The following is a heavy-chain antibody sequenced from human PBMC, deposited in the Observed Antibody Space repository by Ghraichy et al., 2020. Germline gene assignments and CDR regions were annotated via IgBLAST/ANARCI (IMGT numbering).Heavy chain of an antibody. CDR3: ARDALGPPYGYCSSTSCYGPGGWFDP. CDR2: INPSGGST. CDR1: GYTFTSYY. D-gene: IGHD2-2*03. V-gene: IGHV1-46*01. J-gene: IGHJ5*02. Sequence: ASVKVSCKASGYTFTSYYMHWVRQAPGQGLEWMGIINPSGGSTSYAQKFQGRVTMTRDTSTSTVYMELSSLRSEDTAVYYCARDALGPPYGYCSSTSCYGPGGWFDPWGQGTLVTVSS.